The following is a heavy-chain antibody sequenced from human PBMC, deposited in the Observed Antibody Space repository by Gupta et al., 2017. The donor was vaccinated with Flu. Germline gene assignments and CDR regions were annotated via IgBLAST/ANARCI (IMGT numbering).Heavy chain of an antibody. D-gene: IGHD7-27*01. J-gene: IGHJ2*01. CDR1: GFVFVDYW. V-gene: IGHV3-74*03. CDR3: AREAPATGDWYFDR. Sequence: GESLRLSCTTYGFVFVDYWLHWVRQVPGKGLMWVARVNRDGSPSPYAGSMDDRFTISRDNARGTVYLDMRSLRVEDTAVYFCAREAPATGDWYFDRGGRGT. CDR2: VNRDGSPS.